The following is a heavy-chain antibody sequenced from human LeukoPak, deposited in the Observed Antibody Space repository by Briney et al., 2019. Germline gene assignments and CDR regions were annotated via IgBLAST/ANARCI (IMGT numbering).Heavy chain of an antibody. V-gene: IGHV3-66*01. J-gene: IGHJ4*02. CDR1: EFSVGSNY. D-gene: IGHD6-19*01. Sequence: GGSLRLSCAASEFSVGSNYMTWVRQAPGKGLEWVSHIYSGGSTYYADSVKGRFTISRDNSKNTLYLQMNSLRAEDTAVYYCARAGHISSGWYGAIDYWGQGTLVTVSS. CDR3: ARAGHISSGWYGAIDY. CDR2: IYSGGST.